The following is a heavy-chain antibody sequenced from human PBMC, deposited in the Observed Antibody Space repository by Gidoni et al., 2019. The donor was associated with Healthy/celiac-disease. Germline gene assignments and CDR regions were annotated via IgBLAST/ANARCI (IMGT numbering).Heavy chain of an antibody. J-gene: IGHJ4*02. CDR2: ISSSSSNI. Sequence: EVQLVESGGGLVQPGGSLRRSCAASGFPFSSYSMNWVRQAPGKGLEWVSYISSSSSNIYYADSVKGRFTISRDNAKNSLYLQMNSLRDEDTAGYYCARQASGWSLRTTDYWGQGTLVTVS. CDR3: ARQASGWSLRTTDY. CDR1: GFPFSSYS. V-gene: IGHV3-48*02. D-gene: IGHD6-19*01.